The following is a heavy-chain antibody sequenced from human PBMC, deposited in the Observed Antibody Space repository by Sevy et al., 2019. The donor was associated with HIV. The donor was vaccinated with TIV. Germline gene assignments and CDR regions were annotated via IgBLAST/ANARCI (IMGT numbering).Heavy chain of an antibody. CDR3: ARSPPVVVVPGAPSWFDP. J-gene: IGHJ5*02. V-gene: IGHV4-34*01. CDR1: DGSFSGYY. CDR2: INESGIT. D-gene: IGHD2-2*01. Sequence: SESLSLTCAVHDGSFSGYYWNWIRQLPGKGLEWIGEINESGITYYNPSLKSRVTISVDTSKKQFSLKLNSVTAVDSAVYFCARSPPVVVVPGAPSWFDPWGQGILVTVSS.